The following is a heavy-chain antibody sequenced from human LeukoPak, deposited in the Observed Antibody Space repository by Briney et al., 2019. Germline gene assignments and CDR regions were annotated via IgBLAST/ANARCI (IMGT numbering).Heavy chain of an antibody. J-gene: IGHJ6*03. V-gene: IGHV1-69*05. CDR2: IIPIFGTA. Sequence: SVKVSRKASGGTFSSYAISWVRQAPGQGVEWMGRIIPIFGTANYAQKFQGRVTITRDESTSTAYMELSSLRSEDTAVYYCARVVWFGELREYYYYMDVWGKGTTVTVSS. D-gene: IGHD3-10*01. CDR1: GGTFSSYA. CDR3: ARVVWFGELREYYYYMDV.